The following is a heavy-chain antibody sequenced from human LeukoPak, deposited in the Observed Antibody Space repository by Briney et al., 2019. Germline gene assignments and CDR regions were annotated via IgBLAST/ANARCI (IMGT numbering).Heavy chain of an antibody. CDR2: IYSSGTT. V-gene: IGHV4-59*01. CDR1: GGSMNGYY. D-gene: IGHD5-18*01. CDR3: ARESLSQYNYGYGSFDY. J-gene: IGHJ4*02. Sequence: NPSETLSLTCTVSGGSMNGYYWSWIRQPPGKGLEWIGYIYSSGTTNYNPSLKSRVTISVDTSKNQFSLKLSSVTAADTALYYCARESLSQYNYGYGSFDYWGQGTLVTVSS.